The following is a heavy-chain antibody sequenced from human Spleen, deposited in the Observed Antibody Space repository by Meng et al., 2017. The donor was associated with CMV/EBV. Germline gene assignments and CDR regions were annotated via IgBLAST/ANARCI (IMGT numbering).Heavy chain of an antibody. D-gene: IGHD1-1*01. V-gene: IGHV1-2*02. J-gene: IGHJ4*02. CDR3: VLEVGAIVY. Sequence: KFSCKASGYTFTGYEMHWVRQAPGQGLEWMGWINPNNGCTSYAQKFQGRVTMTRDTSISTAYMDLSRLRSDDTAVYYCVLEVGAIVYWGQGSLVTVSS. CDR1: GYTFTGYE. CDR2: INPNNGCT.